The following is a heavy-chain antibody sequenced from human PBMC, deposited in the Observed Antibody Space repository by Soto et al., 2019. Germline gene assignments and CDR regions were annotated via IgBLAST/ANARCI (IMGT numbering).Heavy chain of an antibody. CDR2: IIPIFGTA. J-gene: IGHJ4*02. CDR3: ARESERWLPNSPFDY. V-gene: IGHV1-69*06. CDR1: GGTFSSYA. D-gene: IGHD5-12*01. Sequence: QVQLVQSGAEVKKPESSVKVSCKASGGTFSSYAISWVRQAPGQGLEWMGGIIPIFGTANYAQKFQGRVTITADKSTSTAYMELSSLRSEDTAVYYCARESERWLPNSPFDYWGQGTLVTVSS.